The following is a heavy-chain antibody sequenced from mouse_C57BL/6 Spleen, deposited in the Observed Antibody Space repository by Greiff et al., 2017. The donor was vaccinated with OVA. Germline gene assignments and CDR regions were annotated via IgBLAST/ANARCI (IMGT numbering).Heavy chain of an antibody. CDR3: ARDHLLGAMDY. Sequence: QVHVKQSGPELVKPGASVKLSCKASGYTFTSYDINWVKQRPGQGLEWIGWIYPRDGSTKYNEKFKGKATLTVDTSSSTAYMELHSLTSEDSAVYFCARDHLLGAMDYWGQGTSVTVSS. CDR1: GYTFTSYD. V-gene: IGHV1-85*01. D-gene: IGHD2-1*01. J-gene: IGHJ4*01. CDR2: IYPRDGST.